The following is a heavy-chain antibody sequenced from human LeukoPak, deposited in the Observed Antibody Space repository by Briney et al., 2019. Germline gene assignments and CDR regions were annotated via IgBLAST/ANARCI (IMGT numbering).Heavy chain of an antibody. V-gene: IGHV6-1*01. CDR3: AREGSSHRSWFDP. Sequence: SQTLSLTCAISGDSVSSNSVAWTWIRQSPSRGLEWLGRTYYRSKWYTDYAVSVKSRITINPDTSKNQFSLQLNSVTPEDTAVYYCAREGSSHRSWFDPWGQGTLVTVSS. CDR1: GDSVSSNSVA. CDR2: TYYRSKWYT. D-gene: IGHD6-6*01. J-gene: IGHJ5*02.